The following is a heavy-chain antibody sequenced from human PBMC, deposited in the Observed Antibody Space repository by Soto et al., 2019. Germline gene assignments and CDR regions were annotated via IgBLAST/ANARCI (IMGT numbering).Heavy chain of an antibody. J-gene: IGHJ3*02. Sequence: ASVKVSFKASGYTFTSYDINWVRQATGQGLEWMGWMNPNSGNTGYAQKFQGRVTMTRNTSISTAYMELSSLRSEDTAVYYCARGHPYYDILTGYSTNDAFDIWGQGTMVTVSS. D-gene: IGHD3-9*01. CDR3: ARGHPYYDILTGYSTNDAFDI. V-gene: IGHV1-8*01. CDR1: GYTFTSYD. CDR2: MNPNSGNT.